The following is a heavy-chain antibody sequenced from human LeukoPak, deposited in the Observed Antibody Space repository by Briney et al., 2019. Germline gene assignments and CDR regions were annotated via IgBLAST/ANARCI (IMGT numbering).Heavy chain of an antibody. Sequence: PSGTLSLTCTVSGGSISSSSYYWGWIRQPPGKGLEWIGSIYYSGSTYYNPSLKSRVTISVDTSKNQFSLKLSSVTAADTAVYYCARHSSVFIAVAGTAFDYWGQGTLVTVSS. V-gene: IGHV4-39*01. D-gene: IGHD6-19*01. CDR1: GGSISSSSYY. CDR3: ARHSSVFIAVAGTAFDY. CDR2: IYYSGST. J-gene: IGHJ4*02.